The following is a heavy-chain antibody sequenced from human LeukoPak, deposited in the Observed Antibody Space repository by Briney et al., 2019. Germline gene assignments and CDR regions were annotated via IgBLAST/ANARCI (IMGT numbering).Heavy chain of an antibody. D-gene: IGHD2-2*02. CDR1: GGSVSSGGYY. CDR2: IYHSVST. V-gene: IGHV4-30-2*01. CDR3: ARDPSPGVPAAIIGGSY. J-gene: IGHJ4*02. Sequence: SETLSLTCTISGGSVSSGGYYWSWMRQPPGKGLEWIGYIYHSVSTYYNPSLKSRVTMSVDRSKNQFSLKLSSVTAADTAVYYCARDPSPGVPAAIIGGSYWGQGTLVTVSS.